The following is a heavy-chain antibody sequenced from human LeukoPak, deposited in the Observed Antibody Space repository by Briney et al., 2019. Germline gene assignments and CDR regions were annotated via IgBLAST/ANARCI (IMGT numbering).Heavy chain of an antibody. D-gene: IGHD4-17*01. CDR1: GYTFTSYY. J-gene: IGHJ4*02. Sequence: ASVKVSCKASGYTFTSYYMHWVRQAPGQGLEWMGMINPSGGSTSYAQKFQGRVTLTRDTSTSTVYMELSSLRSEDTAVYYCARDQTYGDYGGIPDYWGQGTLVTVSS. CDR2: INPSGGST. CDR3: ARDQTYGDYGGIPDY. V-gene: IGHV1-46*01.